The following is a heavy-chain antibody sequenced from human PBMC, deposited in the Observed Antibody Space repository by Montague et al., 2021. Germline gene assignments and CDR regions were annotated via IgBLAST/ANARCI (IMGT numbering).Heavy chain of an antibody. V-gene: IGHV3-11*06. CDR1: GFTFNNYF. Sequence: SLRLSCAASGFTFNNYFMSRFRQAPGKGLEWVSYIGTSSSFTRYADSAKGRFTISRDNAMNSLYLQMTAVRGEDTAVYYCARVGLTVAAGMIDYWGQGTLVTVSS. J-gene: IGHJ4*02. CDR2: IGTSSSFT. D-gene: IGHD6-13*01. CDR3: ARVGLTVAAGMIDY.